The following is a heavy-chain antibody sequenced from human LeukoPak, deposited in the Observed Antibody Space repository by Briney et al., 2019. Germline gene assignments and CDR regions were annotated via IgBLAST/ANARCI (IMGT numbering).Heavy chain of an antibody. V-gene: IGHV4-61*10. CDR1: GGSLSSGSYY. Sequence: SETLSLTCTVSGGSLSSGSYYWSWIRQPAGKGLEWIGRIQIGGTTTYNPSLNSRVTISIATSKNQFSLRLTSVTAADTAVYYCARDKVAGMFDYWGQGTLVTVSS. CDR2: IQIGGTT. D-gene: IGHD6-19*01. J-gene: IGHJ4*02. CDR3: ARDKVAGMFDY.